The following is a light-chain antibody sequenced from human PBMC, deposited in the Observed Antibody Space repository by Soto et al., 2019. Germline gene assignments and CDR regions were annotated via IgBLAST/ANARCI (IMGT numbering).Light chain of an antibody. CDR1: QSVSSN. J-gene: IGKJ4*01. V-gene: IGKV3-15*01. CDR2: GAS. CDR3: QQYNNWPPLT. Sequence: EIVLTQSPATLSVSPGERATLSCRASQSVSSNLAWYQQKPVQAPRLLIYGASTRATGIPARFSGSGSGTEFTLTISSLQSEDFAVYYGQQYNNWPPLTFGGGTKVEIK.